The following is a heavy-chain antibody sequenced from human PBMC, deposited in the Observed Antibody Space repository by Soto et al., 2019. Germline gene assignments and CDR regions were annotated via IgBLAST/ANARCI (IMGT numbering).Heavy chain of an antibody. J-gene: IGHJ6*04. CDR2: INPSGGST. D-gene: IGHD2-15*01. CDR1: GYTLTSYY. Sequence: ASVNVSCKASGYTLTSYYMHWVRQAPGQGLEWMGIINPSGGSTSYAQKLQGRVTMTRDTSTSTVYMELSSLRSEDTAVYYCARDVVVVVAAPPAMSYYYGTDVWGNGNTVTVSS. V-gene: IGHV1-46*01. CDR3: ARDVVVVVAAPPAMSYYYGTDV.